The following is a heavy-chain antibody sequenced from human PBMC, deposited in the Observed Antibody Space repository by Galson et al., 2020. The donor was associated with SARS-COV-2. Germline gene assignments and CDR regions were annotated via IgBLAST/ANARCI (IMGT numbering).Heavy chain of an antibody. CDR2: MNPNSGNT. J-gene: IGHJ6*03. CDR1: GYTFTSYD. V-gene: IGHV1-8*01. D-gene: IGHD3-10*01. CDR3: ARHKREVRGVIVWGMYYYYYMDV. Sequence: ASVKVSCKASGYTFTSYDINWVRQATGQGLEWMGWMNPNSGNTGYAQKFQGRVTMTRNTSISTAYMELSSLRSEDTAVYYCARHKREVRGVIVWGMYYYYYMDVWGKGTTVTVSS.